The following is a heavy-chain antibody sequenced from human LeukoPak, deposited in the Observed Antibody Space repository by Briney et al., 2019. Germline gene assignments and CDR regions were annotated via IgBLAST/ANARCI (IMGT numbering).Heavy chain of an antibody. Sequence: GGSLRLSCAASGFTFDDYAMHWVRQAPGKGLEWVSGISWNSGSIGYADSVKGRFTISRDNAKNSLYLQMNSLRAEDTALYYCAKDGSSSGHWYSDYWGQGTLVTVSS. CDR3: AKDGSSSGHWYSDY. CDR2: ISWNSGSI. J-gene: IGHJ4*02. CDR1: GFTFDDYA. D-gene: IGHD6-6*01. V-gene: IGHV3-9*01.